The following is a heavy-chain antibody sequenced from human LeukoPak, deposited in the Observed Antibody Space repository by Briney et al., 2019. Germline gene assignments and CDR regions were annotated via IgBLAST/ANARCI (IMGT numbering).Heavy chain of an antibody. J-gene: IGHJ4*02. Sequence: PSETLSLTCTVSGGSISSSSYYWGWIRQPPGKGLEWIGSIYYSGSTYYNPSLKSRVTISVDTSKNQFSLKLSSVTAADTGVYYCASRTYYYGSGSPPNFDYWGQGTLVTVSS. V-gene: IGHV4-39*07. CDR1: GGSISSSSYY. D-gene: IGHD3-10*01. CDR3: ASRTYYYGSGSPPNFDY. CDR2: IYYSGST.